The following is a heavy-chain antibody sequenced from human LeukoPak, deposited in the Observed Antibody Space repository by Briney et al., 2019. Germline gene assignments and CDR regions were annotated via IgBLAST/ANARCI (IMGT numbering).Heavy chain of an antibody. CDR2: INPSGGST. CDR3: ATASHSRGYSSSSNYFDY. CDR1: GHTFTSYY. J-gene: IGHJ4*02. D-gene: IGHD6-6*01. V-gene: IGHV1-46*01. Sequence: ASVKVSCKASGHTFTSYYMHWVRQAPGQGLEWMGIINPSGGSTSYAQKFQGRVTMTEDTSTDTAYMELSSLRSEDTAVYYCATASHSRGYSSSSNYFDYWGQGTLVTVSS.